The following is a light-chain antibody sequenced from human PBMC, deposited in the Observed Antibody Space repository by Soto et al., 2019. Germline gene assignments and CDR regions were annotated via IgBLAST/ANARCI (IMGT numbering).Light chain of an antibody. CDR1: SSNIGSKN. J-gene: IGLJ2*01. CDR2: RNN. CDR3: AAWDESLNGVV. Sequence: QSVLTQPPSASGTPGQTVTISCSGSSSNIGSKNVNWYQQLPGAAPKLLIYRNNQWPSGVPGRFSGSKSGTSASLAISGLQVADEGDYYCAAWDESLNGVVFGGGTQLTVL. V-gene: IGLV1-44*01.